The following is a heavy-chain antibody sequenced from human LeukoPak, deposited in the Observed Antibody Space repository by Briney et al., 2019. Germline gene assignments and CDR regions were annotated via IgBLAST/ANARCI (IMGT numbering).Heavy chain of an antibody. CDR2: ISAYNGNT. CDR3: ARDLCITIFGVVIPLDY. J-gene: IGHJ4*02. CDR1: GYTFTSYG. D-gene: IGHD3-3*01. Sequence: GASVKVSCXASGYTFTSYGISWVRQAPGQGLEWMGWISAYNGNTNYAQKLQGRVTMTTDTSTSTAYMELRSLRSDDTAVYYCARDLCITIFGVVIPLDYWGQGTLVTVSS. V-gene: IGHV1-18*01.